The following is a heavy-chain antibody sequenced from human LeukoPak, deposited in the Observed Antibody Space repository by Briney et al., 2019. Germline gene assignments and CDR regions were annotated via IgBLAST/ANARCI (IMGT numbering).Heavy chain of an antibody. CDR3: ASNPGVVVPAAPDHNPIGFDY. D-gene: IGHD2-2*01. J-gene: IGHJ4*02. CDR1: GFTFNGLW. CDR2: IKEDGSAK. Sequence: PGGSLRLSCVASGFTFNGLWMSWVRQAPGQGLEWVANIKEDGSAKHYVDSVKGRFTISRDNAKNSLYLQMNSLRAEDTAVYYCASNPGVVVPAAPDHNPIGFDYWGQGTLVTVSS. V-gene: IGHV3-7*01.